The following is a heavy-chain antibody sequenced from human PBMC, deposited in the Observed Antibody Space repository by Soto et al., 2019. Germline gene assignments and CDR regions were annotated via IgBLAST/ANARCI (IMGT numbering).Heavy chain of an antibody. J-gene: IGHJ3*02. CDR2: IYYSGST. D-gene: IGHD4-17*01. CDR3: ARDSKIGTTHAFDI. Sequence: PSETLSLTCTVSGGSISSGGYYWSWIRQHPGKGLEWIGYIYYSGSTYYNPSLKSRVTISVDTSKNQFSLKLSSATAADTAVYYCARDSKIGTTHAFDIWGQGTMVTVSS. V-gene: IGHV4-31*03. CDR1: GGSISSGGYY.